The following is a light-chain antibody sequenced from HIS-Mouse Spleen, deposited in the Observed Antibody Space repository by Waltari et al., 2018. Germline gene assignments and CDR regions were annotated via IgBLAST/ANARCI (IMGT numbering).Light chain of an antibody. CDR3: SSYTSSSFNVV. CDR1: SSDVGGYNY. CDR2: DVS. V-gene: IGLV2-14*03. J-gene: IGLJ2*01. Sequence: QSALTQPASVSGSPGQSITISCTGTSSDVGGYNYVSWYQQHPGKAPKLMIYDVSNRPSGVSNRFSGSNYGNTASLTISGLQAEDEADYYCSSYTSSSFNVVFGGGTKLTVL.